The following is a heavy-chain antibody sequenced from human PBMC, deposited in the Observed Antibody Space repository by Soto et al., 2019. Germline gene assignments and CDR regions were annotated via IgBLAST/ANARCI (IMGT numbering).Heavy chain of an antibody. D-gene: IGHD1-26*01. V-gene: IGHV4-59*01. CDR1: DSISTYY. Sequence: PSETLSLTCAGDSISTYYGNWIRQPPGKGLEWIGYIYYMGRTNYNSSLKSRVTMSIDTSKNQFSLKLSSVTAADTAIYYCARDAVGATHFDYWGQGAPVTVSS. J-gene: IGHJ4*02. CDR2: IYYMGRT. CDR3: ARDAVGATHFDY.